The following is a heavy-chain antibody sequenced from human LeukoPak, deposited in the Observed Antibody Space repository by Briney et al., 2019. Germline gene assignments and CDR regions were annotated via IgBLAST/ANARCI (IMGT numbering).Heavy chain of an antibody. V-gene: IGHV3-9*01. CDR3: AKGGYYYDSSGYYERRSFDY. CDR2: ISWNSGSI. Sequence: PGGSLRLSCAASGFTFDDYAMRWVRQAPGKGLEWVSGISWNSGSIGYADSVKGRFTISRDNAKNSLYLQMNSLRAEDTALYYCAKGGYYYDSSGYYERRSFDYWGQGTLVTVSS. J-gene: IGHJ4*02. D-gene: IGHD3-22*01. CDR1: GFTFDDYA.